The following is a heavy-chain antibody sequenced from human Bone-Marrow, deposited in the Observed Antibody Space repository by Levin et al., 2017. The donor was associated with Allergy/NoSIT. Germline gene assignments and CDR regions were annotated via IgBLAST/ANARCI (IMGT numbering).Heavy chain of an antibody. J-gene: IGHJ5*02. CDR2: IISSGGSK. CDR1: GFSFSAFY. CDR3: SSNSGHTSAHLNH. V-gene: IGHV3-11*01. D-gene: IGHD6-19*01. Sequence: GGSLRLSWVASGFSFSAFYLAWVRQAPGKGLECVSYIISSGGSKYYSDSVEGRFTISRDNAKSSLYLQMSSLRTEDTSVYYCSSNSGHTSAHLNHWGQGTPVTVSS.